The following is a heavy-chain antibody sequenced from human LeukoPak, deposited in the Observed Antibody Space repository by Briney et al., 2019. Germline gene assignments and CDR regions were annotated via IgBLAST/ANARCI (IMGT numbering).Heavy chain of an antibody. CDR1: GGSISSSSYY. CDR3: ARGDTVAARPGRFDY. CDR2: IYYSGST. D-gene: IGHD6-6*01. Sequence: SETLSLTCSVSGGSISSSSYYWGWIRQPPGKGLEWIGNIYYSGSTNYNPSLKSRVTISVDTSKNQFSLKLSSVTAADTAVYYCARGDTVAARPGRFDYWGQGTLVTVSS. J-gene: IGHJ4*02. V-gene: IGHV4-39*07.